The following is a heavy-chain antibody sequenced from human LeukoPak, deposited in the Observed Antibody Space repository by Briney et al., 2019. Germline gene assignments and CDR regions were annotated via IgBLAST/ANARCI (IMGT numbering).Heavy chain of an antibody. CDR2: INPNSGGT. J-gene: IGHJ3*02. CDR1: GYTFTGYY. D-gene: IGHD3-10*01. Sequence: ASVKVSCKASGYTFTGYYMHWVRQAPGQGLEWMGWINPNSGGTSYAQKFQGRVTMIRDMSTSTVYMELSSLRSEDTAVYYCARGRITMPNDAIDIWGQGTMVTVSS. CDR3: ARGRITMPNDAIDI. V-gene: IGHV1-2*02.